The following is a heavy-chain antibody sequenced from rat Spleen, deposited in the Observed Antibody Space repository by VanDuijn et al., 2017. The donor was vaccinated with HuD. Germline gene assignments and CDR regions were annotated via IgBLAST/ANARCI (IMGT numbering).Heavy chain of an antibody. D-gene: IGHD4-3*01. J-gene: IGHJ3*01. V-gene: IGHV2-1*01. CDR1: GFSLITNG. CDR2: IRSGGGT. CDR3: VRSEGIIRGQFAY. Sequence: QVQLKESGPGLVQPSQTLSLTCTVSGFSLITNGVSWVRQPLGKGLVWMGTIRSGGGTDYNSTLKSRLSISRDTSKSQVLLKMNSLQTEDTAMYFCVRSEGIIRGQFAYWGQGTLVTVSS.